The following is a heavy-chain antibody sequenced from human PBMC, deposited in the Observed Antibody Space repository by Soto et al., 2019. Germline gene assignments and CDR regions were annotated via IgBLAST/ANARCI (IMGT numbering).Heavy chain of an antibody. J-gene: IGHJ5*02. CDR1: GGSISSYY. CDR2: IYYSGST. CDR3: ARDQVPAALLGGFVP. V-gene: IGHV4-59*01. D-gene: IGHD2-2*01. Sequence: SETLSLTCTVSGGSISSYYWSWIRQPPGKGLEWIGYIYYSGSTNYNPSLKSRVTISVDTSKNQFSLKLSSVTAADTAVYYCARDQVPAALLGGFVPWGQGTLVTGSS.